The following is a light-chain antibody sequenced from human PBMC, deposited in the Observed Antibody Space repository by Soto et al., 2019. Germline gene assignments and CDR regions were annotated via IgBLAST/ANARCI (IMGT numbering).Light chain of an antibody. CDR3: QQYNSWPPIT. V-gene: IGKV3-15*01. CDR1: QSVSSSS. CDR2: DAS. J-gene: IGKJ5*01. Sequence: EIVLTQSPGTLSLSPGERATLSCRASQSVSSSSLAWYQQKPGQAPRLLIYDASTRATGIPDRFSGGGSGTEFTLTISSLQSGDFVVYYCQQYNSWPPITFGQGTRLEIK.